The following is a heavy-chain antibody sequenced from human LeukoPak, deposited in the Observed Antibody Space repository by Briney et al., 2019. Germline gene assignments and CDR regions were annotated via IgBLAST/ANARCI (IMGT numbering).Heavy chain of an antibody. CDR3: AREGIGGGLLKGYCSGGSCYGY. J-gene: IGHJ4*02. V-gene: IGHV1-2*02. CDR1: GGTFSSYA. CDR2: IIPNSGAT. Sequence: ASVKVSCKASGGTFSSYAISWVRQAPGQGLEWMGWIIPNSGATNYAQNFQGRVTMTRDTSISTAYMELSRLRSDDTAVYYCAREGIGGGLLKGYCSGGSCYGYWGQGTLVTVSS. D-gene: IGHD2-15*01.